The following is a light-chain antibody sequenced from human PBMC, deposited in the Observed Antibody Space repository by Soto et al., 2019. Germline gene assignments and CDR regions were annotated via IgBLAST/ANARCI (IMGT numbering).Light chain of an antibody. CDR1: HHVATN. Sequence: EIVMTQSPVTLSVSPGERATLSCRASHHVATNLAWYQQKPGQPPRLLIYGASTRATGVSARFRGSGSGTEFTFNFRSLQSGDVAVYYFRQYTARPPWTFGQGTRV. CDR3: RQYTARPPWT. CDR2: GAS. J-gene: IGKJ1*01. V-gene: IGKV3-15*01.